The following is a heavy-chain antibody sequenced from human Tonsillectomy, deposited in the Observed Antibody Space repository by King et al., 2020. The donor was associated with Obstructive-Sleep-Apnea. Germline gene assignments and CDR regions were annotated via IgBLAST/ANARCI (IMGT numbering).Heavy chain of an antibody. V-gene: IGHV4-59*01. D-gene: IGHD3-22*01. Sequence: QLQESGPGLVKPAETLSLTCTVSGGSISNYYWSWMRQSPGKGLEWIGYIYYSGSTNYNPSLRSQVTISVDTSTNHFSLRLSSVTAADTDVYYCARGHYYDSRGYYQYYFDYWGQGTLVTVSS. CDR1: GGSISNYY. CDR3: ARGHYYDSRGYYQYYFDY. J-gene: IGHJ4*02. CDR2: IYYSGST.